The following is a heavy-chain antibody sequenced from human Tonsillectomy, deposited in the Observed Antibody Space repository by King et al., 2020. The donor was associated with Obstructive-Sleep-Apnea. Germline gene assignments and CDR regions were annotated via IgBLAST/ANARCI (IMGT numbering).Heavy chain of an antibody. CDR1: GFTFSSYA. CDR3: AKDIFRSDSPYYYYAMDV. D-gene: IGHD3-9*01. J-gene: IGHJ6*02. Sequence: VQLVESGGGLVEPGGSLRLSCAASGFTFSSYAMSWVRQAPGKGLEWVSGISGSGASTYFADSVKGRFTISRDNSKNTLYLLMNSRRAEDTAVYYCAKDIFRSDSPYYYYAMDVWGQGTTVTVSS. V-gene: IGHV3-23*04. CDR2: ISGSGAST.